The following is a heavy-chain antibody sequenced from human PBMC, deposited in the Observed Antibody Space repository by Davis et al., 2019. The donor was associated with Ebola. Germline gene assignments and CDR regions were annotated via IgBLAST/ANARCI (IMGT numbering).Heavy chain of an antibody. Sequence: GESLKISCAASGFSFSDYWMHWVRQAPGKGLVWVSRISGDGTTIDYADSAKGRFTISRDNAKNSLYLQLDSLRDEDTAVYYCARWGLRGNYDSWSGSDYYFDYWGQGALVIVSS. D-gene: IGHD3-3*01. CDR2: ISGDGTTI. CDR1: GFSFSDYW. V-gene: IGHV3-74*01. J-gene: IGHJ4*02. CDR3: ARWGLRGNYDSWSGSDYYFDY.